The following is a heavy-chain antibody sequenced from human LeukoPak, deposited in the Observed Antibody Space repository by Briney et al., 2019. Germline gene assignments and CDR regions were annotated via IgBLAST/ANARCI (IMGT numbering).Heavy chain of an antibody. V-gene: IGHV4-59*08. CDR3: ARGQWPDAFDI. CDR2: VYYYTGST. CDR1: DGSFSSYY. J-gene: IGHJ3*02. D-gene: IGHD6-19*01. Sequence: DTLSLTCTVSDGSFSSYYWSWIRQPPGKGLEWIGYVYYYTGSTNYNPSLKSRVTISVDTSKNHFSLKLSSLTAADTAVYYCARGQWPDAFDIWGQGTMVTVSS.